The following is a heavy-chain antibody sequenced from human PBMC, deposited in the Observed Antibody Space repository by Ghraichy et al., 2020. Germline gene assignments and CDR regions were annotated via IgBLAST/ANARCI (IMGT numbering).Heavy chain of an antibody. V-gene: IGHV1-69*06. D-gene: IGHD3-22*01. CDR3: ASTYYYDSSGYYYRFHFDY. J-gene: IGHJ4*02. CDR2: IIPNFGTA. CDR1: GGTFSSYA. Sequence: SVKVSCKASGGTFSSYAISWVRQAPGQGLEWMGGIIPNFGTANYAQKFQGRVTITADKSTSTAYMELSSLRSEDTAVYYCASTYYYDSSGYYYRFHFDYWGQGTLVTGSS.